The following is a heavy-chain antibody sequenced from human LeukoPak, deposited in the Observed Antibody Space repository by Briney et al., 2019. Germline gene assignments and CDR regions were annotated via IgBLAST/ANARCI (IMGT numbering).Heavy chain of an antibody. CDR1: GGSISSSNW. CDR2: IYHSGST. D-gene: IGHD6-13*01. V-gene: IGHV4-4*02. Sequence: SGTLSLTCAVSGGSISSSNWWSWVRQPPGKGLEWIGEIYHSGSTNYNPSLKSRVTISVDTSKNQFSLKLSSVTAADTAVYYCARHLVAAAEQHDYWGQGTLVTVSS. J-gene: IGHJ4*02. CDR3: ARHLVAAAEQHDY.